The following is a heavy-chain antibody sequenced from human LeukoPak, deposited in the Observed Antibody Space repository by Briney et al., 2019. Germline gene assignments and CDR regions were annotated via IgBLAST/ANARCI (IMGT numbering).Heavy chain of an antibody. D-gene: IGHD1-26*01. J-gene: IGHJ6*03. CDR1: VDMLNSSS. CDR3: ARVGRSRGALPNFYYYMDV. Sequence: FSVKVSCKASVDMLNSSSVSWVRQATGQGLEWMGGIIPMFGSTNYAQKFEGRVTITTDQSTTTVYMELTSLTSEDTAVYYCARVGRSRGALPNFYYYMDVWGKGTTVTVSS. V-gene: IGHV1-69*05. CDR2: IIPMFGST.